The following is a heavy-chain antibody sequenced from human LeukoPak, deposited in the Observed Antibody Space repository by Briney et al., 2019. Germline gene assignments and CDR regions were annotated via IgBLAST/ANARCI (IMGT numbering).Heavy chain of an antibody. J-gene: IGHJ3*02. CDR3: AKVRSGSLGAFDT. V-gene: IGHV3-23*01. CDR2: ISGSGGST. CDR1: GFTFDDYG. Sequence: GGSLRLSCAASGFTFDDYGMSWVRQVPGKGLEWVSAISGSGGSTYYTDSVKGRFTISRDNSKNTLYLQMNSLRAEDTAVYYCAKVRSGSLGAFDTWGQGTMVTVSS. D-gene: IGHD1-26*01.